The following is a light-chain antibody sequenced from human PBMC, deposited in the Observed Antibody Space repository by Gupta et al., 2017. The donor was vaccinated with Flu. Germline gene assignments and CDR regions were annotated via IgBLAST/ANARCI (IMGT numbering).Light chain of an antibody. Sequence: SSVSASVGNRVTITCLVNQSISRYLYSYQQKPRKAPKLLIYASSSLQRWGPSRFSGSGVGTDVTLTISSRQPEDFAAYYCQQSYCSPPLTFGQGTQLEIK. V-gene: IGKV1-39*01. J-gene: IGKJ5*01. CDR2: ASS. CDR3: QQSYCSPPLT. CDR1: QSISRY.